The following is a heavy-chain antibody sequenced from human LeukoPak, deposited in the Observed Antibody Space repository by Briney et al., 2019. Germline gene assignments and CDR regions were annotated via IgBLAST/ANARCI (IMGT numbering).Heavy chain of an antibody. J-gene: IGHJ5*02. CDR3: ARDQGTSTTAPKRKGRFDP. D-gene: IGHD1-1*01. CDR1: GFTFSNHG. V-gene: IGHV3-33*01. CDR2: IWYDGSNK. Sequence: GRALRLSCAASGFTFSNHGRHWVRQAPGKGLEWVALIWYDGSNKEYAESVKGRFTISRDNSKNTLYLQMNSLRDEDTAVYYCARDQGTSTTAPKRKGRFDPWGQGTLVTVSS.